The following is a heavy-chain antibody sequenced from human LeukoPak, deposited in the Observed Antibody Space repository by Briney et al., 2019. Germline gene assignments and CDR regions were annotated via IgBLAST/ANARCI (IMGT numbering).Heavy chain of an antibody. CDR1: GGTISSSNW. J-gene: IGHJ4*02. V-gene: IGHV4-4*02. Sequence: SETLSLTCAVSGGTISSSNWWSWVRQPPGKGLEWIGEIYHSGSTSYNPSLKSRVTISVDKSKNQFSLKLSSVTAADTAVYYCARVHYDILTGTVNFDYWGQGTLVTVSS. D-gene: IGHD3-9*01. CDR3: ARVHYDILTGTVNFDY. CDR2: IYHSGST.